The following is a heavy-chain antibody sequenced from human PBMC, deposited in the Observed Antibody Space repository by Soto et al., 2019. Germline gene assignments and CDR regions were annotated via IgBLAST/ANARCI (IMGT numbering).Heavy chain of an antibody. Sequence: SVKVSCKASGGTFSSYTISWVRQAPGQGLEWMGRIIPILGIANYAQKFQGRVTITADKSTSTAYMELSSLRSEDTAVYYCARGSSGSYYIVREFDYWGQGTLVTVSS. CDR3: ARGSSGSYYIVREFDY. D-gene: IGHD3-10*01. CDR1: GGTFSSYT. V-gene: IGHV1-69*02. J-gene: IGHJ4*02. CDR2: IIPILGIA.